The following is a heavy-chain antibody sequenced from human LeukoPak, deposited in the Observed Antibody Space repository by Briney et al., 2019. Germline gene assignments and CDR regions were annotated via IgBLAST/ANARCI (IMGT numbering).Heavy chain of an antibody. J-gene: IGHJ4*02. CDR2: ISYDGSNK. Sequence: GGSLRLSCAASGFTFSSYGMHWVRQAPGKGLEWVAVISYDGSNKYYADSVKGRFTISRDNSKNTLYLQMNSLGAEDTAVYYCARCTTGRTFGSLREIKRSREIDYWGQGTLVTVSS. V-gene: IGHV3-30*03. CDR3: ARCTTGRTFGSLREIKRSREIDY. CDR1: GFTFSSYG. D-gene: IGHD1-1*01.